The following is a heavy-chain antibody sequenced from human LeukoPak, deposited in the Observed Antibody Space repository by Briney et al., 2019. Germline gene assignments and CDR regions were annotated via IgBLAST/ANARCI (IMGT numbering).Heavy chain of an antibody. CDR2: ISGNGYNT. CDR1: GFTLGSYA. Sequence: GGSLRPPWAAPGFTLGSYALSWVRQAPGKGREWVSAISGNGYNTYYADSVKSRFTISRESSGNTLYLQMHNLRAEDTAVYYCAKGVRLWFAFYFDYWGQGTLVTVSS. V-gene: IGHV3-23*01. CDR3: AKGVRLWFAFYFDY. D-gene: IGHD3-10*01. J-gene: IGHJ4*02.